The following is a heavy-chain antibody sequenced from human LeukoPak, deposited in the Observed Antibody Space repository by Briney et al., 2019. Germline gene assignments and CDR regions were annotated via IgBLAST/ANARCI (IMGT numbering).Heavy chain of an antibody. V-gene: IGHV3-74*01. J-gene: IGHJ1*01. Sequence: GGSLRLPCAASGFSFSSYWMHWVRQAPGKGLVWVSRIKSDGKTNYADSVKGRFTISRDNAKNTVSLQMNSLRAEDTGVYYCARAPSEIGGYYPEYFRHWGQGTLVTVSP. CDR2: IKSDGKT. D-gene: IGHD3-22*01. CDR3: ARAPSEIGGYYPEYFRH. CDR1: GFSFSSYW.